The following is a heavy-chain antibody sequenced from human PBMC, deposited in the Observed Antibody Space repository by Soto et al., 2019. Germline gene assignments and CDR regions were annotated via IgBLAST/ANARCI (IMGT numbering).Heavy chain of an antibody. Sequence: LRLSCAASGFTFSSYGMHWVRQAPGKGLEWVAVISYDGSNKYYADSVKGRFTISRDNSKNTLYLQMNSLRAEDTAVYYCAKSGSGTYYFDYWGQGTLVTVSS. J-gene: IGHJ4*02. V-gene: IGHV3-30*18. CDR3: AKSGSGTYYFDY. CDR1: GFTFSSYG. CDR2: ISYDGSNK. D-gene: IGHD3-10*01.